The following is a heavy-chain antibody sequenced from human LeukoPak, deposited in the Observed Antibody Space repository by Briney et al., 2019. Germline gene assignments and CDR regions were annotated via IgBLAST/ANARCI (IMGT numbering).Heavy chain of an antibody. J-gene: IGHJ3*02. CDR3: ARPRIAARRFDAFDI. V-gene: IGHV3-21*01. CDR2: ISSSSSYI. D-gene: IGHD6-6*01. Sequence: GGSLRLSCAASGFTFSSYSMNWVRQAPGKGLEWVSSISSSSSYIYYADSVKGRFTISRDNAKNSLYLQMNSLRAEDTAVYYCARPRIAARRFDAFDIWGQGTMVTVS. CDR1: GFTFSSYS.